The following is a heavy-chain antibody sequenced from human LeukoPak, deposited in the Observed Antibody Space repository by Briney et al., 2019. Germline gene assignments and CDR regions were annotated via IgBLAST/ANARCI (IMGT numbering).Heavy chain of an antibody. Sequence: GGSLRLSCSASGFSFTNYAINWVRQAPGRGLEWVSTTVSDGSTYYADSVKGRFTTSGDNSNHTLFLQMNSLSVEDTAVYYCGTRVGGSYSLWYFDLWGRGTLVAVSS. D-gene: IGHD1-26*01. J-gene: IGHJ2*01. CDR1: GFSFTNYA. V-gene: IGHV3-23*01. CDR2: TVSDGST. CDR3: GTRVGGSYSLWYFDL.